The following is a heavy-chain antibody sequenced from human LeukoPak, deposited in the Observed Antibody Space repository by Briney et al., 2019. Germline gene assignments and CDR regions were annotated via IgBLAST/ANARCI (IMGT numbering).Heavy chain of an antibody. Sequence: SETLSLTCTVSGGSISSSSYYWGWIRQPPGKGLEWIGSIYYSGSTYYNPSLKSRVTISVDTSKNQFSLKLSSVTAADTAVYYCARNIAGYCSGGSCYHNDYWGQGTLVTVSS. CDR3: ARNIAGYCSGGSCYHNDY. CDR1: GGSISSSSYY. V-gene: IGHV4-39*07. J-gene: IGHJ4*02. D-gene: IGHD2-15*01. CDR2: IYYSGST.